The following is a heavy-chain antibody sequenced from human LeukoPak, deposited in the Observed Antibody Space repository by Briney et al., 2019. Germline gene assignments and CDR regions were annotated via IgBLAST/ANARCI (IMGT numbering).Heavy chain of an antibody. Sequence: PGGSLRLFCAASGLIFSSYGMHWVRQAPGEGLEWVAYIRHDESKTFYADSVKGRFTISRDNSKNTLYLQMHSLRAEDTALYYCAKPVIPSAYQGTYYMDVWGKGTTVTVSS. J-gene: IGHJ6*03. CDR2: IRHDESKT. D-gene: IGHD3-16*01. V-gene: IGHV3-30*02. CDR1: GLIFSSYG. CDR3: AKPVIPSAYQGTYYMDV.